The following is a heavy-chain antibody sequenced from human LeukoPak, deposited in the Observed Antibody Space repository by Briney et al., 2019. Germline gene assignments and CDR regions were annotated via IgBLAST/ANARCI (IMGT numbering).Heavy chain of an antibody. J-gene: IGHJ3*02. CDR3: ARDNRYYDILTGYQDDAFDI. Sequence: PSETLSLTCTVSGGSISSYYWSWIRQPPGKGLEWIGYIYYSGSTNYNPSLRSRVTISVDMSKIQFSLKLTSVTAADTAVYYCARDNRYYDILTGYQDDAFDIWGQGTMVTVSS. D-gene: IGHD3-9*01. CDR1: GGSISSYY. CDR2: IYYSGST. V-gene: IGHV4-59*01.